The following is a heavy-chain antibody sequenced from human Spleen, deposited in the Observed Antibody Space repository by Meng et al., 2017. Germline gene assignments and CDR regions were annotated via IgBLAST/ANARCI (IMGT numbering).Heavy chain of an antibody. CDR3: ARVGRHGYSFSWFFDL. J-gene: IGHJ2*01. D-gene: IGHD5-24*01. CDR2: IYPGDSET. CDR1: GYTFTNYW. Sequence: GESLKISCKGSGYTFTNYWIAWVRQMPGKGLEWMGIIYPGDSETRYSPSFQGQVTISADKSFSTAYLQWSSLKASDTAIYYCARVGRHGYSFSWFFDLWGRGTLVTVSS. V-gene: IGHV5-51*01.